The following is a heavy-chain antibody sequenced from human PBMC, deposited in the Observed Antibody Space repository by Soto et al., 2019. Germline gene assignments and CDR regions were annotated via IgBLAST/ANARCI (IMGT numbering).Heavy chain of an antibody. CDR2: IKQDGSEK. CDR3: ARGIVLMVYADACDI. D-gene: IGHD2-8*01. CDR1: GFTFSSYW. J-gene: IGHJ3*02. Sequence: GGSLRLSCAASGFTFSSYWMSWVRQAPGKGLEWVANIKQDGSEKYYVDSVKGRFTISRDNAKNSLYLQMNSLRAEDTAVYYCARGIVLMVYADACDIWGQGTMVTVSS. V-gene: IGHV3-7*01.